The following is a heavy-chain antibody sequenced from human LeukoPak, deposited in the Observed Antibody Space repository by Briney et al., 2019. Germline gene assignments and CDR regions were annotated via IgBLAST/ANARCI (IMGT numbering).Heavy chain of an antibody. CDR2: IYYSGST. CDR3: ARTTEGGYSYGYFYYYMDV. J-gene: IGHJ6*03. V-gene: IGHV4-59*01. Sequence: SETLSLTCTVSGGSISSYYWSWIRQPPGKGLEWIGYIYYSGSTNYKSSLKSRVTISVDTSKNQFSLKLSSVTAADTAVYYCARTTEGGYSYGYFYYYMDVWGKGTTVTISS. D-gene: IGHD5-18*01. CDR1: GGSISSYY.